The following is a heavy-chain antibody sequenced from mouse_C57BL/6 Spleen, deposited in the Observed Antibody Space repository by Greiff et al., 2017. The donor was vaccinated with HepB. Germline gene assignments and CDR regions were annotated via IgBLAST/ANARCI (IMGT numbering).Heavy chain of an antibody. Sequence: QVQLQQSDAELVKPGASVKISCKVSGYTFTDHTIHWMKQRPEQGLEWIGYIYPRDGSTKYNEKFKGKATVTADKSSSTACMQLNSLTSEDSAVYFCARNPFTTVVAPHYAMDYWGQGTSVTVSS. D-gene: IGHD1-1*01. CDR2: IYPRDGST. V-gene: IGHV1-78*01. CDR3: ARNPFTTVVAPHYAMDY. CDR1: GYTFTDHT. J-gene: IGHJ4*01.